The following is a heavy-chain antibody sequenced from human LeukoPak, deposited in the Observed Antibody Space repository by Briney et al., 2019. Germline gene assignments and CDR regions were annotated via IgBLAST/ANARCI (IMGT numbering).Heavy chain of an antibody. V-gene: IGHV1-18*01. Sequence: ASVKVSCKASGYSFTSYGFSWVRQAPGQELEWMGWISAYDGNTNYAQKVHDRVTMTTDSSTRTAYMELRSLRSDDTAVYYCAKMGASSGYSPIDYWGQGTLVTVSS. CDR2: ISAYDGNT. D-gene: IGHD3-22*01. CDR1: GYSFTSYG. CDR3: AKMGASSGYSPIDY. J-gene: IGHJ4*02.